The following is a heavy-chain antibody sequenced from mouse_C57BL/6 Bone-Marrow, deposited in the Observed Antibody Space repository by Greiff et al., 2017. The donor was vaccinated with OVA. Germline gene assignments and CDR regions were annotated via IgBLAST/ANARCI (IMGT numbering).Heavy chain of an antibody. Sequence: QVHVKQSGAELVRPGTSVKVSCKASGYAFTNYLIEWVKQRPGQGLEWIGEINPGSGGTNYNEKFKGKATLTADKSSSTAYMQLSSLSSEDSAFYFCAREDYCYWGQGTTLTVSS. CDR3: AREDYCY. V-gene: IGHV1-54*01. CDR2: INPGSGGT. J-gene: IGHJ2*01. D-gene: IGHD1-1*02. CDR1: GYAFTNYL.